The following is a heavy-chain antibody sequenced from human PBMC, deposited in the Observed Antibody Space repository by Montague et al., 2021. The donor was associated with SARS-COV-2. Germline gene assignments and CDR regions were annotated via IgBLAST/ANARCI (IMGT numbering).Heavy chain of an antibody. Sequence: CAISGDSVASHSATWKWVRQYPSRGLEFLGRTYYRSKWYNDYAXXXRXXETINPDTSKNQFSLQLSSVTAADTAVYYCARLGRQQLVRLSGMDVWSQGTTVTVSS. CDR2: TYYRSKWYN. CDR1: GDSVASHSAT. CDR3: ARLGRQQLVRLSGMDV. D-gene: IGHD6-13*01. V-gene: IGHV6-1*01. J-gene: IGHJ6*02.